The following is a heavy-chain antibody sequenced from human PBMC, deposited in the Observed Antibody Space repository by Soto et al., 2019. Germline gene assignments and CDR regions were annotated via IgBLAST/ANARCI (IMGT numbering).Heavy chain of an antibody. CDR2: IYYSGST. J-gene: IGHJ3*02. V-gene: IGHV4-59*01. CDR1: GGSISSYY. Sequence: SEILSLTCTVSGGSISSYYWSWIRQPPGKGLEWIGYIYYSGSTNYNPSLKSRVTISVDTSKNQFSLKLSSVTAADTAVYYCARDGSEHTKGWRAFDIWGQGTMVTVS. CDR3: ARDGSEHTKGWRAFDI. D-gene: IGHD2-15*01.